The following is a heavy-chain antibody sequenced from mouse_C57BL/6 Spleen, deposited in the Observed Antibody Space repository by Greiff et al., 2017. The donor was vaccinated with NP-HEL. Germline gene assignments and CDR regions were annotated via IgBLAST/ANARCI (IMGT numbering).Heavy chain of an antibody. Sequence: VQRVESGAELVRPGTSVKVSCKASGYAFTNYLIEWVKQRPGQGLEWIGVINPGSGGTNYNEKFKGKATLTADKSSSTAYMQLSSLTSEDSAVYVCARSYYGSSYGFAYWGQGTLVTVSA. J-gene: IGHJ3*01. CDR1: GYAFTNYL. V-gene: IGHV1-54*01. D-gene: IGHD1-1*01. CDR2: INPGSGGT. CDR3: ARSYYGSSYGFAY.